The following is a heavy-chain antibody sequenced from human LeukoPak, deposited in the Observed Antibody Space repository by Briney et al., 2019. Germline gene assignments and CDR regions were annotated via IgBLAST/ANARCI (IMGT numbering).Heavy chain of an antibody. CDR3: ARDRGGGSGSYSINWFDP. D-gene: IGHD3-10*01. J-gene: IGHJ5*02. CDR1: GGSISSYY. CDR2: IYTSGST. Sequence: PSETLSLTCTVSGGSISSYYWSWIRQPAGKGLEWIGRIYTSGSTNYNPSLKGRVTMSVDTSKNQFSLKLSSVTAADTAVYYCARDRGGGSGSYSINWFDPWGQGTLVTVSS. V-gene: IGHV4-4*07.